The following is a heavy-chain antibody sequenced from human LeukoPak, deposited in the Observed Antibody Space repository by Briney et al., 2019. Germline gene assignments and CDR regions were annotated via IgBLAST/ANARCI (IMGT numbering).Heavy chain of an antibody. J-gene: IGHJ4*02. D-gene: IGHD6-6*01. Sequence: PGGSLSLSCAVSGFTFSSYSMNWVRPPPGRGLEWVSSISSCSRYIYHADSVKGRFTISRDNAKNSLSLQMNSLRAEDTAVYYCASAYSSSSFDYWGQGTLVTVSS. V-gene: IGHV3-21*01. CDR1: GFTFSSYS. CDR2: ISSCSRYI. CDR3: ASAYSSSSFDY.